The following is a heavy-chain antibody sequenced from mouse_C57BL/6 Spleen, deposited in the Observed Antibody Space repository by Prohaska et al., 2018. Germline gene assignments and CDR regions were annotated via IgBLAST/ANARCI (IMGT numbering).Heavy chain of an antibody. CDR1: GYTFTDYE. CDR3: TRSNYYGRSPSYFDV. CDR2: IDPETGGT. V-gene: IGHV1-15*01. D-gene: IGHD1-1*01. Sequence: QVQLQQSGAELVRPGASVTLSCKASGYTFTDYEMHWVKQTTVHGLEWIGAIDPETGGTAYNQKFKGKAILTADKSSSTAYMELRSLTSEDSAVYYCTRSNYYGRSPSYFDVWGTGTTVTVSS. J-gene: IGHJ1*03.